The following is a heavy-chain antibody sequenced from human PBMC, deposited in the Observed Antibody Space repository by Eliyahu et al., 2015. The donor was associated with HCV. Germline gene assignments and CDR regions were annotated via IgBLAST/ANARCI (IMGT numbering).Heavy chain of an antibody. Sequence: EVQLVQSGAEVKKPGESLKISCKGSGYSFTSXWIGWVRQMPGKGLEWMGIIYPGDSDTRYSPSFQGQVTISADKSISTAYLQWSSLKASDTAMYYCATGSKGVYDFWSGGGYAFDIWGQGTMVTVSS. CDR1: GYSFTSXW. CDR2: IYPGDSDT. D-gene: IGHD3-3*01. CDR3: ATGSKGVYDFWSGGGYAFDI. V-gene: IGHV5-51*03. J-gene: IGHJ3*02.